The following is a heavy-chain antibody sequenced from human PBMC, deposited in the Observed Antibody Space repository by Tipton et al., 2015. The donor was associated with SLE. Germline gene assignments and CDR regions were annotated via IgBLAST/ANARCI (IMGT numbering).Heavy chain of an antibody. Sequence: TLSLTCTVSGGSISSYYWSWIRQPAGKGLEWIGRIYTSGSINYHPSLKSRLTMSVDTSKNQFSLKLSSVTAADTAVYYCARVASSGWRGAFDIWGQGTMVTVSS. J-gene: IGHJ3*02. D-gene: IGHD6-19*01. V-gene: IGHV4-4*07. CDR2: IYTSGSI. CDR3: ARVASSGWRGAFDI. CDR1: GGSISSYY.